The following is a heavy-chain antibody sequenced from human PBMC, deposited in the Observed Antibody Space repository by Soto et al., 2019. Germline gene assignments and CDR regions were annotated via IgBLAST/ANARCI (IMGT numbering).Heavy chain of an antibody. J-gene: IGHJ6*02. CDR1: GGTFSRSG. CDR2: IVPSLDTT. V-gene: IGHV1-69*11. CDR3: ARWPQPRYTADPYAVDV. Sequence: QVHLVQSGTEVKKPGSSVKVSCKASGGTFSRSGFSWVRQTPGQGLEWMGMIVPSLDTTNYAQKFQARVTITADEVTGTAYMELRSLRSEDTAVYYCARWPQPRYTADPYAVDVWGQGTRVIVSS. D-gene: IGHD3-16*02.